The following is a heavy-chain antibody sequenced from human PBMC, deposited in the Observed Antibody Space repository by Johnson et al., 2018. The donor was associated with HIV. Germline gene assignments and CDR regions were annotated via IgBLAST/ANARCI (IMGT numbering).Heavy chain of an antibody. CDR3: ARDYGGGAPDAFDI. Sequence: VQLVESGGGVVQPGRSLRLSCAASGFTFNSYGMHWVRQAPGKGLEWVALISYDGSNIYYADSVKGRFTISRDNAKNSLFLQMNSLRAEDTAVYYCARDYGGGAPDAFDIWGQGTMVTVSS. D-gene: IGHD3-16*01. CDR1: GFTFNSYG. CDR2: ISYDGSNI. J-gene: IGHJ3*02. V-gene: IGHV3-30*03.